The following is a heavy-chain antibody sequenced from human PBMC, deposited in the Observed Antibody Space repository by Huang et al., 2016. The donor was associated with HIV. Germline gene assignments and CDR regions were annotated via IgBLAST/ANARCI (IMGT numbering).Heavy chain of an antibody. CDR2: ISYDGMKK. Sequence: QVQLVESGGGVVQPGRSMSLSCAASGFPFSSYGMHWVRQAPGKGLEWVAVISYDGMKKYYGDLVNGRFTISRDSSKSTLDLEMNSLRTEDTAVYYCVKAKLGSWHGMGGMDVWGQGTTVTVSS. J-gene: IGHJ6*02. V-gene: IGHV3-30*18. CDR1: GFPFSSYG. D-gene: IGHD1-26*01. CDR3: VKAKLGSWHGMGGMDV.